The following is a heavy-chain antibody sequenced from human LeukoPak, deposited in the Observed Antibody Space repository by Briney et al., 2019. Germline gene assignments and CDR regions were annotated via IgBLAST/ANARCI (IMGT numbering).Heavy chain of an antibody. CDR1: GFTFSSYA. D-gene: IGHD1-26*01. CDR2: ISYDGSNK. V-gene: IGHV3-30*04. Sequence: GGSLRLSCAASGFTFSSYAMHWVRQAPGKGLEWVALISYDGSNKYYADSVKGRFTISRDNAENTLYLQMNSLRAEDTAVYYCAREFSGSYLYWGQGTLVTVSS. J-gene: IGHJ4*02. CDR3: AREFSGSYLY.